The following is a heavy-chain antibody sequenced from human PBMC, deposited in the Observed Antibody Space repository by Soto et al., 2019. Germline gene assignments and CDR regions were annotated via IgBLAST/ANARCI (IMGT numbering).Heavy chain of an antibody. Sequence: SETLSLTCAVSGYPISSGYYWGWIRQSPGKGLEWIGSVYHSGSTYYNPSLKSRVTIPVDSSKNQFSLRLTSVTAADTAVYYYARNSYYDCWSRYQRGFDLWGQGTVVTVSS. CDR3: ARNSYYDCWSRYQRGFDL. D-gene: IGHD3-3*01. CDR2: VYHSGST. CDR1: GYPISSGYY. V-gene: IGHV4-38-2*01. J-gene: IGHJ4*02.